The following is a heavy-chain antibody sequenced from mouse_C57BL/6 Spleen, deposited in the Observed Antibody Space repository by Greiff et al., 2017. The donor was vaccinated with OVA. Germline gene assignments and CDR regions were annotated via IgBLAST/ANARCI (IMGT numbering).Heavy chain of an antibody. D-gene: IGHD2-5*01. CDR3: AGGSNYAWFAY. CDR2: INPNNGGT. CDR1: GYTFTDYN. Sequence: VQLQQSGPELVKPGASVKMSCKASGYTFTDYNMHWVKQSHGKSLEWIGYINPNNGGTSYNQKFKGKATLTVNKSSSTAYMELRSLTSEDSAVYYCAGGSNYAWFAYWGQGTLVTVSA. J-gene: IGHJ3*01. V-gene: IGHV1-22*01.